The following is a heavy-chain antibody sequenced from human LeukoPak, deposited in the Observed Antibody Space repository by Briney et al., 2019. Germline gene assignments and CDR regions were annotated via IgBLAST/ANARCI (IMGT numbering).Heavy chain of an antibody. CDR3: ARDDGSGSYNVVYYGMDA. D-gene: IGHD3-10*01. V-gene: IGHV1-69*06. CDR2: IIPIFGTA. J-gene: IGHJ6*04. Sequence: SVKVSCKASGGTFSSYAISWVRQAPGQGLEWMGGIIPIFGTANYAQKFQGRVTITADKSTSTAYMELSSLRSEDTAVYYCARDDGSGSYNVVYYGMDAWGKGTTVTVSS. CDR1: GGTFSSYA.